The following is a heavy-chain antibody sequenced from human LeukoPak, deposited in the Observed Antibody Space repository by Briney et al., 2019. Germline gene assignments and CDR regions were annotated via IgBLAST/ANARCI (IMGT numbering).Heavy chain of an antibody. CDR2: ITHSGSA. J-gene: IGHJ3*02. CDR1: GGSFSDYY. D-gene: IGHD4-23*01. Sequence: PSETLSLTCAVYGGSFSDYYWSWIRQSPGKGLEWIGEITHSGSANYNPSLKSRVTISVDRSKNQFSLKLSSVTAADTAVYYCARDSRPTTGNSDDAFDIWGQGTMVTVSS. CDR3: ARDSRPTTGNSDDAFDI. V-gene: IGHV4-34*01.